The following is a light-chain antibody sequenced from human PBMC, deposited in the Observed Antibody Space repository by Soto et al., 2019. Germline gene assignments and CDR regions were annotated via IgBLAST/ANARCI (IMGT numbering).Light chain of an antibody. CDR3: QQYVRSPWA. Sequence: EIVLAQSPGTLSLSPGERATLSCRASQSVTNSFLAWYQQKPGQAPRLLIYGASRRATGIPDRFTGSGSRTDFTLTISRQEPEDFAVYYCQQYVRSPWAFGQGTKVEI. J-gene: IGKJ1*01. V-gene: IGKV3-20*01. CDR2: GAS. CDR1: QSVTNSF.